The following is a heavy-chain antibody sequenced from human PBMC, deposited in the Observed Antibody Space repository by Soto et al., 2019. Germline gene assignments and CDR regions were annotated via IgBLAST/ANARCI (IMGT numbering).Heavy chain of an antibody. CDR1: GYTLTELS. CDR2: FDPEDGET. Sequence: ASVKVSCKVSGYTLTELSMHWVRQAPGKGLEWMGGFDPEDGETIYAQKFQGWVTMTRDTSISTAYMELSRLRSDDTAVYYCARDRYYYGSGSYYNGHYYYGMDVWGQGTTVTVSS. D-gene: IGHD3-10*01. J-gene: IGHJ6*02. CDR3: ARDRYYYGSGSYYNGHYYYGMDV. V-gene: IGHV1-24*01.